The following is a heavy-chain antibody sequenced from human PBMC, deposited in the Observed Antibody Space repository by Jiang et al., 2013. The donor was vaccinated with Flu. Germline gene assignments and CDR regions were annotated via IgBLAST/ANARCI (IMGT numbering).Heavy chain of an antibody. CDR1: GFTFSSYG. J-gene: IGHJ6*02. CDR2: ISYDGSNK. CDR3: AKDRNYYDSSGYYYLNYYYGMDV. V-gene: IGHV3-30*18. D-gene: IGHD3-22*01. Sequence: SGFTFSSYGMHWVRQAPGKGLEWVAVISYDGSNKYYADSVKGRFTISRDNSKNTLYLQMNSLRAEDTAVYYCAKDRNYYDSSGYYYLNYYYGMDVVGPRDHGHRLL.